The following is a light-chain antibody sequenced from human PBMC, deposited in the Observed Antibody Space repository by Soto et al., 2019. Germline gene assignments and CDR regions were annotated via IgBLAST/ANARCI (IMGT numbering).Light chain of an antibody. V-gene: IGKV3-11*01. J-gene: IGKJ1*01. CDR2: DAS. Sequence: IVLTQSPATLSLSPGERATLSCRASPSVSNYLAWYQQRPGQAPRLLIYDASNRAAGIPARFSGSVSGTDFTLTISSIVPEDFAVYYCQQYNNWSPWTFGQGTKVDIK. CDR1: PSVSNY. CDR3: QQYNNWSPWT.